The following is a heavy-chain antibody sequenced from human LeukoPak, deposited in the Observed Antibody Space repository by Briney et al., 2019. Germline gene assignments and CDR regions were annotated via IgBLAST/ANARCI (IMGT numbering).Heavy chain of an antibody. D-gene: IGHD6-13*01. V-gene: IGHV1-3*04. CDR2: IDTYNGNT. Sequence: ASVKVSCKASGYSFTSYAMHWVRQAPGQRLEWMGWIDTYNGNTKYSQKFQGRVTITRDTSARTAYMELSSLRSDDTAVYYCARATSFQYSSSWYRYWGQGTLVTVSS. J-gene: IGHJ4*02. CDR1: GYSFTSYA. CDR3: ARATSFQYSSSWYRY.